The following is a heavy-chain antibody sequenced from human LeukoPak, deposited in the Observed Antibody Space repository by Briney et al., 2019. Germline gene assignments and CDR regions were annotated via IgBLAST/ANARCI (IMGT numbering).Heavy chain of an antibody. V-gene: IGHV3-21*01. D-gene: IGHD5-18*01. J-gene: IGHJ4*02. CDR1: GFTFRNYA. CDR2: ISSSSSYI. Sequence: PGGSLRLSCAASGFTFRNYAMSWVRQAPGKGLEWVSSISSSSSYIYYADSVKGRFIISRDNAKNSLYLQMNSLRAEDTAVYYCARSTRRDYSYGPWGQGTLVTVSS. CDR3: ARSTRRDYSYGP.